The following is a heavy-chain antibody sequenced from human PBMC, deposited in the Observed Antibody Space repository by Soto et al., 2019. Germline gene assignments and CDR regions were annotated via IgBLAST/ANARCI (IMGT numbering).Heavy chain of an antibody. D-gene: IGHD2-15*01. CDR2: ISYDGSNK. V-gene: IGHV3-30-3*01. Sequence: PGGSLRLSCAASGFTFSNYAMHWVRQAPGKGLEWVTVISYDGSNKYYADSVKGRFTISRDNSKNTLFLQMNSLRAEDTAVYYCADLGYCSGGSCYSGPRFDPWGQGTRVTVS. CDR1: GFTFSNYA. J-gene: IGHJ5*02. CDR3: ADLGYCSGGSCYSGPRFDP.